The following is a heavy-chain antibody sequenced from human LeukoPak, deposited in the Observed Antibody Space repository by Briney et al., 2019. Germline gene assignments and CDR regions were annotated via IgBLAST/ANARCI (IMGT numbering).Heavy chain of an antibody. J-gene: IGHJ5*02. Sequence: GASVKVSCKVSGYTLTELSMHWVRQAPGKGLEWMGGFDPEDGETIYAQKFQGRVTMTEDTSTDTAYTELSSLRSEDTAVYYCATTPSYCSSTSCYIGWFDPWGQGTLVTVSS. CDR3: ATTPSYCSSTSCYIGWFDP. D-gene: IGHD2-2*02. CDR1: GYTLTELS. V-gene: IGHV1-24*01. CDR2: FDPEDGET.